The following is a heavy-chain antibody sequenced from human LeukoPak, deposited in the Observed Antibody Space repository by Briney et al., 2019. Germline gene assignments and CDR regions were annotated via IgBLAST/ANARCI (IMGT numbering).Heavy chain of an antibody. Sequence: GASVKVSCKASGYTFTSYYMHWVRQAPGQGLEWMGIINPSGGSTSYAQKFQGRVTMTRDTSTSTVYMELSSLRSEDTAVYYCAGDRFDDILTTGSIDYWGQGTLVTVSS. CDR2: INPSGGST. CDR1: GYTFTSYY. J-gene: IGHJ4*02. D-gene: IGHD3-9*01. CDR3: AGDRFDDILTTGSIDY. V-gene: IGHV1-46*01.